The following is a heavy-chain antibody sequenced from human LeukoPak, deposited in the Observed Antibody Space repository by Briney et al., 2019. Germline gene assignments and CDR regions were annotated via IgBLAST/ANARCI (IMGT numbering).Heavy chain of an antibody. CDR3: ATANPQDCSSTSCYGGYYYYMDV. V-gene: IGHV1-2*02. J-gene: IGHJ6*03. Sequence: ASVKVSCKASGYTFTGYYMHWVRQARGQGLEWMGWINPNSGGTNYAQKFQGRVTMTRDTSISTAYMELSRLRSDDTAVYYCATANPQDCSSTSCYGGYYYYMDVWGKGTTVTVSS. CDR1: GYTFTGYY. CDR2: INPNSGGT. D-gene: IGHD2-2*01.